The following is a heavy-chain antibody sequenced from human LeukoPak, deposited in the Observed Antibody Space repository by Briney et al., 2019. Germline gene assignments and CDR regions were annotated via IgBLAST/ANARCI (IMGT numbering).Heavy chain of an antibody. V-gene: IGHV3-23*01. Sequence: GGSLRLSCAASGFTFSSYAMSWVRQAPGKGLGWLSVISGSGGNTYYPDPVKGRFTISRDNSKNTLYLQMNSLRAEDTAVYYCAKAQVTNIYGPGYWGQGTLVTVSS. CDR1: GFTFSSYA. CDR3: AKAQVTNIYGPGY. CDR2: ISGSGGNT. J-gene: IGHJ4*02. D-gene: IGHD5-18*01.